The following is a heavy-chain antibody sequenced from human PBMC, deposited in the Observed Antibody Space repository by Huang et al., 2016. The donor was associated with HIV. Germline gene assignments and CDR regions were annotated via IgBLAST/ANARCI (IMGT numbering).Heavy chain of an antibody. J-gene: IGHJ4*02. CDR2: VYQSWRT. D-gene: IGHD6-13*01. Sequence: QLQLQESGPGQVKPSETLSLTCTVSGDVISSTNYYWGWIRQSPGKGLEWVGSVYQSWRTNYNPSLKSRVTLSVDTSRNQFSLRLNSVTAADTAVYYCASQHIGAAATWFWGRGTQVAVSS. CDR1: GDVISSTNYY. CDR3: ASQHIGAAATWF. V-gene: IGHV4-39*01.